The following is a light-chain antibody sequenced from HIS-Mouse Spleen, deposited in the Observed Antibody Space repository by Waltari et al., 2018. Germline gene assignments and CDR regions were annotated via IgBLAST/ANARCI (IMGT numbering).Light chain of an antibody. CDR2: GAS. Sequence: EIVMTQSPATLSVSPGERATLSGRASQSVSRNLAWYQQKPGQAPRLLIYGASTRATGIPARFSGSGSGTEFTLTISSMQSEDFAVYYCQQYNNWPYTFGQGTKLEIK. CDR1: QSVSRN. J-gene: IGKJ2*01. V-gene: IGKV3-15*01. CDR3: QQYNNWPYT.